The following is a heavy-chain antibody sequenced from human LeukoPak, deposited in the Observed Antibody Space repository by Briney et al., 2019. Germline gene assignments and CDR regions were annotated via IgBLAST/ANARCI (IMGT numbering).Heavy chain of an antibody. J-gene: IGHJ4*02. V-gene: IGHV3-7*01. D-gene: IGHD3-9*01. Sequence: PGGSLRLSCAASGLTFRNYWMSWVRQAPGKGLEWVANIKQDGSEKNYVDSVKGRFTISRDNAKNSLYLQMNSLRAVDTAIYYCARPIFTSGWDAFGYWGQGTLVIVSS. CDR3: ARPIFTSGWDAFGY. CDR2: IKQDGSEK. CDR1: GLTFRNYW.